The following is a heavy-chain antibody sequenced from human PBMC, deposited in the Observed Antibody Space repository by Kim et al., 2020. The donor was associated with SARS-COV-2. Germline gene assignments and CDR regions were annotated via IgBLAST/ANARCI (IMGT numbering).Heavy chain of an antibody. V-gene: IGHV4-59*03. J-gene: IGHJ5*02. CDR1: VGPMNGFY. D-gene: IGHD1-20*01. Sequence: SETLSLTCTVSVGPMNGFYWSWIRQLPEKGLEWIGYIYYTGSTNYNPSLKSRVTISLSTSKNQFSLKLSSVTAADTAVYYCAITSRGGWFDPWRQGTLVPVSS. CDR2: IYYTGST. CDR3: AITSRGGWFDP.